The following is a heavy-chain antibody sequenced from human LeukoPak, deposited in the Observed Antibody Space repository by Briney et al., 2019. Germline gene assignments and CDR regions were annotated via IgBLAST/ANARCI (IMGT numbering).Heavy chain of an antibody. J-gene: IGHJ4*02. CDR3: ARDYYDSSGSFDY. CDR1: GFIFSSDS. Sequence: GGSLRLSCAASGFIFSSDSMNWVRQAPGKGLEWVSSISSSSTYISYADSVKGRFTISRDNAKSSLYLQMHSLRAEDTAVYSCARDYYDSSGSFDYWGQGTLVTVSS. CDR2: ISSSSTYI. V-gene: IGHV3-21*01. D-gene: IGHD3-22*01.